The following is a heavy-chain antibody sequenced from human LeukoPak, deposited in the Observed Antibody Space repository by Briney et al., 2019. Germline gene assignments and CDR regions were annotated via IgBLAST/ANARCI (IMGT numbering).Heavy chain of an antibody. CDR3: TKTGARYSASSNFDS. J-gene: IGHJ4*02. Sequence: PGGSLRLSCAASGFSFSTYVMSWVRQAPGKGLGWVSAISNSGDNTYYADSVKGRFTISRDNSKNTFFLQMNSLRAEDTAIYYCTKTGARYSASSNFDSWGQGALVTVSS. CDR1: GFSFSTYV. D-gene: IGHD6-6*01. CDR2: ISNSGDNT. V-gene: IGHV3-23*01.